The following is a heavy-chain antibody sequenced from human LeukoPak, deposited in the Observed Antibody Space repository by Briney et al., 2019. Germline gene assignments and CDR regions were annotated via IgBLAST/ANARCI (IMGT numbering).Heavy chain of an antibody. CDR2: IYHSGNT. Sequence: SETLSLTCGVSGYSITTGFYWGWIRQPPGKGLEWIGSIYHSGNTYYNSSLKSRVTISVDTSKNQFSLKLSSVTAADTAVYYCATSSTVTYFDSWGQGTLVTVSS. CDR3: ATSSTVTYFDS. J-gene: IGHJ4*02. D-gene: IGHD4-17*01. V-gene: IGHV4-38-2*01. CDR1: GYSITTGFY.